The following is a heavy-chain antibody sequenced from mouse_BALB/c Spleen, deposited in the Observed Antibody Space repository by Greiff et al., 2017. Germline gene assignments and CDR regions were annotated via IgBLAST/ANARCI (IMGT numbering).Heavy chain of an antibody. J-gene: IGHJ4*01. CDR3: TRCGYYYAMDY. CDR1: GYTFTSYY. CDR2: INPSNGGT. D-gene: IGHD2-2*01. Sequence: QVQLQQPGAELVKPGASVKLSCKASGYTFTSYYMYWVKQRPGQGLEWIGGINPSNGGTNFNEKFKSKATLTVDKSSSTAYMQLSSLTSEDSAVYYCTRCGYYYAMDYWGQGTSVTVSS. V-gene: IGHV1S81*02.